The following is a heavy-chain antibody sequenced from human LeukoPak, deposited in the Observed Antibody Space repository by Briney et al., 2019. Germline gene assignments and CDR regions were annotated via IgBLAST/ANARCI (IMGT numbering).Heavy chain of an antibody. D-gene: IGHD3-16*01. V-gene: IGHV3-53*01. J-gene: IGHJ4*02. CDR2: IYSGGST. CDR1: GFTDCSNY. CDR3: ARRPVEGGGGYDY. Sequence: PGGSLRLSCASSGFTDCSNYMSWVRQAPGKGLEWVSVIYSGGSTYYADSVKGRFTISRDNSKNTLYLQMNSLRAEDTAVYYCARRPVEGGGGYDYWGQGTLVTVSS.